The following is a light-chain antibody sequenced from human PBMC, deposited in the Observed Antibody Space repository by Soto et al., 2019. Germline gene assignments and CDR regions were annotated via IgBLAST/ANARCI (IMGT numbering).Light chain of an antibody. CDR3: QVWDITSDQYL. Sequence: SYELTQPPSVSVAPGQTARITCGGNNVGSKSVHWYQQRPGQAPVLVLYDDTNRPSGIPERFPGSNSGSTATLTISSVEAGDEADYFCQVWDITSDQYLFGTGTKVTVL. J-gene: IGLJ1*01. V-gene: IGLV3-21*02. CDR2: DDT. CDR1: NVGSKS.